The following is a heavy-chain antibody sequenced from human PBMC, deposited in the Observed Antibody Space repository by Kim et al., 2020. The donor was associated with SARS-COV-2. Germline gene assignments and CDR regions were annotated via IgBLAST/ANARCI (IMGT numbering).Heavy chain of an antibody. V-gene: IGHV4-61*02. Sequence: SETLSLTCTVSGGSIGSGNYRWSWVRQAAGKGREWVGRIYTSGSTNYNPSLKSPVTISLDTSKNQISLKMTSVTAADTAIYSCAKTGEFDYWGQGTLVTVSS. CDR3: AKTGEFDY. J-gene: IGHJ4*02. CDR1: GGSIGSGNYR. CDR2: IYTSGST. D-gene: IGHD7-27*01.